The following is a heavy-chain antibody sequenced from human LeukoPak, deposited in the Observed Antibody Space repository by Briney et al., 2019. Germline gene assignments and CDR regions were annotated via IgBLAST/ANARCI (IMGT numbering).Heavy chain of an antibody. Sequence: GGSLRLSCAASGFTFSDYYMSWIRQAPGKGLEWVSYISSSGSTIYHADSVKGRFTISRDNAKNSLYLQMNSLRAEDTAVYYCARDKDYILWFDPWGQGTLVTVSS. V-gene: IGHV3-11*01. CDR3: ARDKDYILWFDP. CDR1: GFTFSDYY. CDR2: ISSSGSTI. D-gene: IGHD4-11*01. J-gene: IGHJ5*02.